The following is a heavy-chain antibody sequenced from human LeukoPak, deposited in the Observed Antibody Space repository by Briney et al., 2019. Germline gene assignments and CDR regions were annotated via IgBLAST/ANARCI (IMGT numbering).Heavy chain of an antibody. D-gene: IGHD5-24*01. CDR3: VTDPYTTTDDNNFEPQGAY. Sequence: VASVKVSCKAPRYTLSKLSIHWVRQPSGKGLEWMGAFDPEDGETIYAQEFQGRATMTADTSTDTAYMELSSLTSDDTAVYYCVTDPYTTTDDNNFEPQGAYWGQGTLVTVSS. CDR1: RYTLSKLS. J-gene: IGHJ4*02. V-gene: IGHV1-24*01. CDR2: FDPEDGET.